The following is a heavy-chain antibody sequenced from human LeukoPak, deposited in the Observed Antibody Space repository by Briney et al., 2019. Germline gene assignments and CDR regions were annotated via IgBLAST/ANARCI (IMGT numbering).Heavy chain of an antibody. D-gene: IGHD6-13*01. Sequence: ASVKVSCKASGYTFTSYDINWVRQATGQGLEWMGWMNPNSGNTGYAQKFQGRVTMTRNTSISTAYMELSSLRSEDTAVYYCARGMSSWYRRYYYYYMDVWGKGTTVTISS. V-gene: IGHV1-8*01. J-gene: IGHJ6*03. CDR3: ARGMSSWYRRYYYYYMDV. CDR2: MNPNSGNT. CDR1: GYTFTSYD.